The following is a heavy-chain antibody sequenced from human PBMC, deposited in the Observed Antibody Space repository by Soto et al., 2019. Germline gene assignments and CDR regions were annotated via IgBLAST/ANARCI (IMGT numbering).Heavy chain of an antibody. V-gene: IGHV3-30-3*01. CDR2: ISYDGSNK. CDR1: VFTFSSYA. CDR3: ARDLNYYDSSGYYYKGPYYYGMDV. Sequence: GGSLRLSCAASVFTFSSYAMHWVRQAPGKGLEWVAVISYDGSNKYYADSVKGRFTISRDNSKNTLYLQMNSLRAEDTAVYYCARDLNYYDSSGYYYKGPYYYGMDVWGQGTTVTVSS. D-gene: IGHD3-22*01. J-gene: IGHJ6*02.